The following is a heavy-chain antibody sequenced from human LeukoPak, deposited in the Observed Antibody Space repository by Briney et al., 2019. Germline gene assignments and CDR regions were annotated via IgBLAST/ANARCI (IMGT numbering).Heavy chain of an antibody. J-gene: IGHJ4*02. Sequence: PGGSLRLSCAASRFTFNSYGMHWVRQAPGKGLEWVAFIRYDGANKYYADSVKGRFTISRDNSKNTLYLQMNSLRAEDTAVYYCVTNFDPDVDWGQGTLVTVSS. CDR3: VTNFDPDVD. V-gene: IGHV3-30*02. CDR2: IRYDGANK. CDR1: RFTFNSYG. D-gene: IGHD3-9*01.